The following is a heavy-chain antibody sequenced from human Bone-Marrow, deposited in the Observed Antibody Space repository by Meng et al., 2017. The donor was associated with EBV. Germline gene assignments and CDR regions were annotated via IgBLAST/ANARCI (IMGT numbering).Heavy chain of an antibody. D-gene: IGHD6-13*01. Sequence: QVQLVQAGAEVKKPGASVKVSCKVSGYTLTELSMHWVRQTPGKGLEWMGGFDPEDGETIYAQKFQGRVTMTEDTSTDTAYMELSSLRSEDTAVYYCATVTAAAGYFDYWGQGTLVTVSS. V-gene: IGHV1-24*01. J-gene: IGHJ4*02. CDR3: ATVTAAAGYFDY. CDR1: GYTLTELS. CDR2: FDPEDGET.